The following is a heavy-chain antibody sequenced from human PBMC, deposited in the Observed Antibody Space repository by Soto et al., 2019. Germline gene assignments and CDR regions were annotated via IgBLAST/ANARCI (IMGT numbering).Heavy chain of an antibody. CDR3: ARVSVGAYYFDY. Sequence: GGSLRLSCGASGFTFSGYWMHWVRQAPGKGLVWVSRIDGDGRTTNYADSVKGRFTISRDNAKNTLYLQMNSLRAEDTAVYFCARVSVGAYYFDYWGQRTLVTVSS. J-gene: IGHJ4*02. CDR1: GFTFSGYW. V-gene: IGHV3-74*01. CDR2: IDGDGRTT. D-gene: IGHD1-26*01.